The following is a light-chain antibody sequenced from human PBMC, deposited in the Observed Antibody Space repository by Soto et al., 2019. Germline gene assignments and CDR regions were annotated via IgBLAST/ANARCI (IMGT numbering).Light chain of an antibody. CDR3: QCFDISLSGGV. V-gene: IGLV1-40*01. J-gene: IGLJ2*01. Sequence: QSVLTQPPSVSGAPGQRVTISCTGSSSNVGAGYVVYWYRQLPGKAPQLLMYDNVDRPSGVPDRFSGSKSGTSASLAITGLQDEDEDDYYCQCFDISLSGGVFGGGTKLTVL. CDR1: SSNVGAGYV. CDR2: DNV.